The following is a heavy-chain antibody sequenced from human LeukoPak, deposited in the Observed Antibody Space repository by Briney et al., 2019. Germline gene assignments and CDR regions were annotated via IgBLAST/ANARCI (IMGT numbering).Heavy chain of an antibody. D-gene: IGHD1-26*01. Sequence: PSETLSLTCTVSGGSISSSSYYWGWIRQPPGKGLEWIGSIYYSGSTYYNPSLKSRVTISVDTSKNQFSLKLSSVTAADTAVYYCARDSDMGSYLDAFDIWGQGTLVTVSS. CDR2: IYYSGST. J-gene: IGHJ4*02. CDR1: GGSISSSSYY. V-gene: IGHV4-39*07. CDR3: ARDSDMGSYLDAFDI.